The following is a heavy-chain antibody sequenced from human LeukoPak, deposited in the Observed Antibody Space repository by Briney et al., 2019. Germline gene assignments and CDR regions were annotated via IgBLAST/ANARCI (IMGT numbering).Heavy chain of an antibody. Sequence: PGGSLRLSCVASAFAFSTYTMHWVRQAPGKGLEWVAVVSHDSSHKYYVDSVKGRFTISRDNSKNTVYLQMNSLRVDDTAVYYCAVDLLDGVPDYFDFWGQGTLVTVPS. CDR3: AVDLLDGVPDYFDF. V-gene: IGHV3-30*04. J-gene: IGHJ4*02. CDR1: AFAFSTYT. D-gene: IGHD2-8*01. CDR2: VSHDSSHK.